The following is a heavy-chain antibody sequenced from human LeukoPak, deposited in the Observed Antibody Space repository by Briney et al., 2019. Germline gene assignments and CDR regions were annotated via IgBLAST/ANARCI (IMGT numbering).Heavy chain of an antibody. D-gene: IGHD5-12*01. CDR2: IHPGDSDT. J-gene: IGHJ4*02. Sequence: GESLKISCKGSGYTFTSYWIGWVRQMPGKGLEWMGIIHPGDSDTRYSPSFQGQVTMSADKSIGTAYLQWSSLKASDSGIYYCVRMGVGYSYAEYWGQGTLVTVPS. CDR3: VRMGVGYSYAEY. V-gene: IGHV5-51*01. CDR1: GYTFTSYW.